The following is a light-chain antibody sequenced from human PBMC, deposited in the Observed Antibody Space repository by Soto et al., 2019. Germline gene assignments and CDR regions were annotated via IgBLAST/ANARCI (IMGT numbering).Light chain of an antibody. CDR2: DNN. V-gene: IGLV1-51*01. CDR1: SSNIGNNY. Sequence: QSVLTQPPSVSAAPGQRVTISCSGSSSNIGNNYVSWYQQLPGTAPKLLIYDNNKRPSGIPDRFSGSTSGTSATLAIAGLQTGDEADYYCDSWDSSLSVGVFGGGTKLTVL. J-gene: IGLJ2*01. CDR3: DSWDSSLSVGV.